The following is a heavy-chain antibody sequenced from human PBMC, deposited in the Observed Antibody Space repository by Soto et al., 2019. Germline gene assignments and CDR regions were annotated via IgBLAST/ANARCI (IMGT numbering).Heavy chain of an antibody. CDR1: EFTFDKYY. CDR2: IKPDGSEQ. J-gene: IGHJ6*02. D-gene: IGHD1-20*01. V-gene: IGHV3-7*01. CDR3: ARGNWNYYYGFDV. Sequence: GGSLRLSCAASEFTFDKYYMTWVRQAPGKGPEWVANIKPDGSEQYYVDSVKGRFTISRDNANNSLYLQMNSLRAEDTAVYFCARGNWNYYYGFDVCGQGTTVTVSS.